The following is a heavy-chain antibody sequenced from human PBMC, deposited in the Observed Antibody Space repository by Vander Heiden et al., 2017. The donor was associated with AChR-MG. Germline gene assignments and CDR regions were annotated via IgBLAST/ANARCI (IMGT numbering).Heavy chain of an antibody. J-gene: IGHJ4*02. D-gene: IGHD3-3*01. CDR3: ARGQPHTDDGDY. Sequence: QVQLVESGGGVVQPGRSLRLSCAASGFTLSNYAMHWVRQAPGKGLEWVAVISYDGSNEYYADSVRGRFTISRDNSKNTLHLQMNSLRSEDTAVYYCARGQPHTDDGDYWGQGTLVTVSS. V-gene: IGHV3-30-3*01. CDR1: GFTLSNYA. CDR2: ISYDGSNE.